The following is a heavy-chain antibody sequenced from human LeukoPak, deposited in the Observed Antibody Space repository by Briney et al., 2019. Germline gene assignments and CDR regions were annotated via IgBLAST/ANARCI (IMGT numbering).Heavy chain of an antibody. D-gene: IGHD2-2*02. CDR1: GGSISSSSYS. CDR2: IYYGGGT. Sequence: SETLSLTCTVSGGSISSSSYSWGWIRQPPGKGLEWIETIYYGGGTYFNPSLESRVTISVDTSKNQFSLKLSSVTAADTAVYYCARQSDCSSSSCYTSAFDIWGQGTMVTVSS. CDR3: ARQSDCSSSSCYTSAFDI. V-gene: IGHV4-39*01. J-gene: IGHJ3*02.